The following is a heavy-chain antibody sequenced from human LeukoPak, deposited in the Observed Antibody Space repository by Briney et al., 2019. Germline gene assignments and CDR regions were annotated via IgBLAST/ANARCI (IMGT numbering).Heavy chain of an antibody. CDR3: ARDLGGYYNFDY. Sequence: PSETLSLTCTVSGGSISSHYWTWIRQSPGKGLEWIGYIHYSGSTSYNPSLKNRVTISVDTSKNQFSLKLSSATAADTAVYYCARDLGGYYNFDYWGQGTLVTVSS. J-gene: IGHJ4*02. CDR1: GGSISSHY. D-gene: IGHD3-3*01. V-gene: IGHV4-59*11. CDR2: IHYSGST.